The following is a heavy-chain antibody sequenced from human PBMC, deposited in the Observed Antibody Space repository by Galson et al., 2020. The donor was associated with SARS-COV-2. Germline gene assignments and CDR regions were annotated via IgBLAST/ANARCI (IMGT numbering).Heavy chain of an antibody. D-gene: IGHD3-22*01. CDR3: AKGGYYDISGYAYY. Sequence: GESLKISCAASRSIFNNYGMHWVRQAPGKGLEWVAVISYDGSKKYYADSVKGRFTISRDNSKNTLYLQMNSLRAEDTAVYHCAKGGYYDISGYAYYWGQGTLVTVSS. CDR2: ISYDGSKK. J-gene: IGHJ4*02. CDR1: RSIFNNYG. V-gene: IGHV3-30*18.